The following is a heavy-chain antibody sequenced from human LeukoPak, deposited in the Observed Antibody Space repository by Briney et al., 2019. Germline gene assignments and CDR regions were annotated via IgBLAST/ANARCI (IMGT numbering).Heavy chain of an antibody. J-gene: IGHJ6*03. Sequence: GGSLRLSCTASGFSFSSYNINWVRQAPGKGLEWVSSFISSSNYMYYADSVKGRFTISRDNAENALYLQINNLRAEDTGVYYCARDHTASVPDYMDVWGKGTTVTVSS. D-gene: IGHD5-18*01. CDR1: GFSFSSYN. V-gene: IGHV3-21*01. CDR3: ARDHTASVPDYMDV. CDR2: FISSSNYM.